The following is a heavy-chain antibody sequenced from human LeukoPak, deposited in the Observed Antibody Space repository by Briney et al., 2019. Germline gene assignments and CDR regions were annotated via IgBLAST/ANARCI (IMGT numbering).Heavy chain of an antibody. CDR2: FDPEDGET. D-gene: IGHD3-22*01. J-gene: IGHJ4*02. V-gene: IGHV1-24*01. Sequence: ASVKVSCKVSGYTLTELSMHWVRQAPGKGLEWMGGFDPEDGETIYAQKFQGRVTMTEDTSTDTAYMELSSLRSEDTAVYYCATKSITMIVVVRGGFDYWGQGTLVTVSS. CDR1: GYTLTELS. CDR3: ATKSITMIVVVRGGFDY.